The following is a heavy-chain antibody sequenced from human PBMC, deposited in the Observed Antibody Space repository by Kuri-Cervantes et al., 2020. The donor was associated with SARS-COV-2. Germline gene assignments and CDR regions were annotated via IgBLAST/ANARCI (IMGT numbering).Heavy chain of an antibody. Sequence: ASVKVSCKASGYTFTGYYMHWVRQAPGQGLEWMGWINPNSGGTNYAQKFQGRVTMTRDTSISTAYMELSRLRSDDTAVYICARHNRLIVAHGWDAFDTCGQGTMVTVSS. J-gene: IGHJ3*02. CDR1: GYTFTGYY. V-gene: IGHV1-2*02. CDR2: INPNSGGT. D-gene: IGHD5-12*01. CDR3: ARHNRLIVAHGWDAFDT.